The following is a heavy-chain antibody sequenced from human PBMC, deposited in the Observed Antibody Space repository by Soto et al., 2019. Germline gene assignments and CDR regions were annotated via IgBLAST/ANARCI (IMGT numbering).Heavy chain of an antibody. Sequence: PGGSLRLSCAASGFTFSSYGMHWVRQAPGKGLEWVAVIWYDGSNKYYADSVKGRFTISRDNSKNTLYLQMNSLRAEDTAVYYCARDVRWGIFGSYGSLGVDYWGQGTLVTVSS. D-gene: IGHD5-18*01. V-gene: IGHV3-33*01. CDR2: IWYDGSNK. J-gene: IGHJ4*02. CDR1: GFTFSSYG. CDR3: ARDVRWGIFGSYGSLGVDY.